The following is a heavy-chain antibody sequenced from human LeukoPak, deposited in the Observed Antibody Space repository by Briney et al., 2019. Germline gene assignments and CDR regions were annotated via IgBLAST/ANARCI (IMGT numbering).Heavy chain of an antibody. D-gene: IGHD6-19*01. V-gene: IGHV3-23*01. CDR1: GFTFSSYA. J-gene: IGHJ6*02. CDR3: AKDLGSGWYDYYYGMDV. Sequence: GGSLRLSGAASGFTFSSYAMSWVRQAPGKGLEWVSAISGSGGSTYYADSVKGRFTISRDNSKNTLYLQMNSLRAEDTAVYYCAKDLGSGWYDYYYGMDVWGQGTTVTVSS. CDR2: ISGSGGST.